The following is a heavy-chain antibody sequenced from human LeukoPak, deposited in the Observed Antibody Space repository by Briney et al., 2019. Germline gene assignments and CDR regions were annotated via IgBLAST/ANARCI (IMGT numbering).Heavy chain of an antibody. J-gene: IGHJ4*02. CDR2: ISYDGSNK. CDR1: GFTFSSYA. Sequence: PGGSLRLSCAASGFTFSSYAMHWVRQAPGKGLEWVAVISYDGSNKYYADSVKGRFTISRDNSKNTLYLQMNSLRAEDTAVCYCASQGGRLLRYFDWLLPYWGQGTLVTVSS. CDR3: ASQGGRLLRYFDWLLPY. D-gene: IGHD3-9*01. V-gene: IGHV3-30*04.